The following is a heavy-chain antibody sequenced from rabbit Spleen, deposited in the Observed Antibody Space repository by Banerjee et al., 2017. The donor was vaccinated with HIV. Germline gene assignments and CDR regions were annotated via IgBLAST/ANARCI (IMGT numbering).Heavy chain of an antibody. D-gene: IGHD8-1*01. CDR2: INDITGKP. CDR1: GFSFSNKAV. J-gene: IGHJ6*01. CDR3: ARDSGSSFSSYGMDL. Sequence: QEQLEESGGGLVKPEGSLTLTCKDSGFSFSNKAVMCWVRQAPGKGLEWIACINDITGKPVYASWAKGRFTISKTSSTTVTLQMTSLTAADTATYFCARDSGSSFSSYGMDLWGQGTLVTVS. V-gene: IGHV1S45*01.